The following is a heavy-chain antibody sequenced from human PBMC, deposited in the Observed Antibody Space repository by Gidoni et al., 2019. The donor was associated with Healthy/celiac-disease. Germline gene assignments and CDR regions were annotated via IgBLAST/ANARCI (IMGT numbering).Heavy chain of an antibody. D-gene: IGHD3-22*01. CDR1: GGPISSSNW. CDR3: ARGLTYYYDSSGLYYFDY. Sequence: QVQLQESGPGLVKHTGTLSLTCAVSGGPISSSNWWSWVRQPPGKGLEWIGEIYHSGSTNYNPSLKSRVTISVDKSKNQFSLKLSSVTAADTAVYYCARGLTYYYDSSGLYYFDYWGQGTLVTVSS. J-gene: IGHJ4*02. V-gene: IGHV4-4*02. CDR2: IYHSGST.